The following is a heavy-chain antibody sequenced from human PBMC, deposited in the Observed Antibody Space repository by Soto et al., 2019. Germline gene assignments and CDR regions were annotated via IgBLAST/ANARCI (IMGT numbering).Heavy chain of an antibody. J-gene: IGHJ6*02. CDR2: IDPSDSYT. Sequence: GESLKISCKGSGYSFTSYWIGWVRQMPGKGLEWMGRIDPSDSYTNYSPSFQGHVTISADKSISTAYLQWSSLKASDTAMYYCARHQADYDILTGYYKGYYYYGMDVWGQGTTVTAP. D-gene: IGHD3-9*01. CDR3: ARHQADYDILTGYYKGYYYYGMDV. CDR1: GYSFTSYW. V-gene: IGHV5-10-1*01.